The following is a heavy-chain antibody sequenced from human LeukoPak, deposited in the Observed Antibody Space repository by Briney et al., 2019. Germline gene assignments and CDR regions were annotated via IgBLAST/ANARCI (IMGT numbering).Heavy chain of an antibody. CDR2: INSEGSDT. J-gene: IGHJ4*02. CDR1: GFTLRKYW. CDR3: ATNQSLAPPPDS. V-gene: IGHV3-74*01. Sequence: GGSLRLSCAASGFTLRKYWMLGVRHAPGKGVEGVSRINSEGSDTIYADSVRGRFTVSRENDENTMFLQMNSVRDDDTPVYYCATNQSLAPPPDSWGQGTPVTVSS. D-gene: IGHD6-19*01.